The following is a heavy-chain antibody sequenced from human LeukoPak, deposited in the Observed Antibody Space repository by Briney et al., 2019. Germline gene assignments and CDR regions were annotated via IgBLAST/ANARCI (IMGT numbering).Heavy chain of an antibody. CDR3: ARVSGHCSSTSCYRLGAFDI. J-gene: IGHJ3*02. V-gene: IGHV4-39*07. D-gene: IGHD2-2*02. CDR1: GGSISSSGYY. CDR2: LYYSGST. Sequence: SETLSLTCTVSGGSISSSGYYWGWIRQPPGKGLEWIGSLYYSGSTYYNPSLKSRVTISLDTSKNQFSLKLSSVTAADTAVYYCARVSGHCSSTSCYRLGAFDIWGQGTMVTVSS.